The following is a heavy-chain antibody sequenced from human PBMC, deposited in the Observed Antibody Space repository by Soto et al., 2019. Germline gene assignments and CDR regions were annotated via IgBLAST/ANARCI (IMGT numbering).Heavy chain of an antibody. CDR2: IYYSGST. CDR1: GGSISSYY. J-gene: IGHJ2*01. Sequence: PSETLSLTCTVSGGSISSYYWSWIRQPPGKGLEWIGYIYYSGSTNYNPSLKSRVTISVDTSKNQFSLKLSSVTAADTAVYYCARVISSSWYGVSWYFDLWGRGTLVTVSS. V-gene: IGHV4-59*08. CDR3: ARVISSSWYGVSWYFDL. D-gene: IGHD6-13*01.